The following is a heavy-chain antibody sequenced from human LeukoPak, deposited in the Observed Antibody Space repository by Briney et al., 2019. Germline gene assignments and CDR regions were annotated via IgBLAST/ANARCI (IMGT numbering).Heavy chain of an antibody. CDR3: ARANGYSSSYGY. CDR2: INWNGGST. CDR1: GFTFDDYG. Sequence: VGSLRLSCAASGFTFDDYGMSWVRQAPGKGLEWVSGINWNGGSTGYADSVKGRFTISRDNAKNSLYLQMNSLRAEDTALYYCARANGYSSSYGYWGQGTLVTVSS. V-gene: IGHV3-20*04. D-gene: IGHD6-6*01. J-gene: IGHJ4*02.